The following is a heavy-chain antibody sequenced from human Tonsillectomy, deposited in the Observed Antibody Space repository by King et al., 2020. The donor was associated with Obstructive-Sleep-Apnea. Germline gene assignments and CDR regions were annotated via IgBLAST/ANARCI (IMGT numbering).Heavy chain of an antibody. V-gene: IGHV3-9*01. CDR3: ANGLPCNYDLWTDVYPKAIDV. J-gene: IGHJ3*01. Sequence: VQLVESGGALVQPGRSLRLSCAASGFTFDDYTMHWVRQAPGKGLEWISGITWNSYTVAYADSVKGRFTISRDNANNTLYLQMNSLRPDDTALYYCANGLPCNYDLWTDVYPKAIDVWGQGTMVSVSS. CDR1: GFTFDDYT. D-gene: IGHD3-9*01. CDR2: ITWNSYTV.